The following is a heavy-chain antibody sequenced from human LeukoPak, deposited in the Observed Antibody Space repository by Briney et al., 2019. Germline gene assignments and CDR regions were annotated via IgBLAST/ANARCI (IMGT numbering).Heavy chain of an antibody. CDR2: IYHNGNT. CDR1: SGSIRTYY. J-gene: IGHJ3*02. Sequence: SETLSLTCTVSSGSIRTYYWSWIRQPPGKGLEWIGYIYHNGNTNYNPSLKSRVTLSVDKSKTQFSLKLSSVTAADTAVYYCARDKWEPRYAFDIWGQGTMVTVSS. D-gene: IGHD1-26*01. CDR3: ARDKWEPRYAFDI. V-gene: IGHV4-59*12.